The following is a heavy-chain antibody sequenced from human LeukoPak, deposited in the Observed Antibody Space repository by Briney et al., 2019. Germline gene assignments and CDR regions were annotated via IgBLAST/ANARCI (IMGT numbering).Heavy chain of an antibody. CDR1: GFTFSSYW. V-gene: IGHV3-7*01. J-gene: IGHJ3*02. D-gene: IGHD1-26*01. CDR2: IKQDGSEK. CDR3: ARDARWESTGDAFDI. Sequence: GGSLRLSCAASGFTFSSYWMSWVRQAPGKGLEWVANIKQDGSEKYYVDSVKGRFTISRDNAKNSLYLQMNSLRAEDTAVYYCARDARWESTGDAFDIWGQGTMVTVSS.